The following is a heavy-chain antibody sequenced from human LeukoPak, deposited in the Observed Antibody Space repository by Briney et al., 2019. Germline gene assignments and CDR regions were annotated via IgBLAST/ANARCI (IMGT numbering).Heavy chain of an antibody. D-gene: IGHD3-3*01. V-gene: IGHV3-7*04. Sequence: PGGSLRLSCAASGFTFSSYWMSGVRQAPGKGREWGANIKQDGSEKYYVDSVKGRFTISRDNDKNSLYLQMNSLRAQDTAVYYCARVWYDFWSSDVFDYWGQGTLVTVSS. CDR2: IKQDGSEK. CDR3: ARVWYDFWSSDVFDY. J-gene: IGHJ4*02. CDR1: GFTFSSYW.